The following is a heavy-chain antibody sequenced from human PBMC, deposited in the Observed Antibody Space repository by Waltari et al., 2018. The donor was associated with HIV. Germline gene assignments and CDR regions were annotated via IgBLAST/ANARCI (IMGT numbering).Heavy chain of an antibody. J-gene: IGHJ2*01. V-gene: IGHV2-5*02. CDR3: ARTLTTMVRGANWYFDL. Sequence: QSTLKESGPTVVKPKQTLTLTCTFSGFSLSVAAVGVGWVRQPPGKPLEWLALIYWDGDKRYSPSLERRLSIAKDTASSQVVLTRTNLDPGDTASYFCARTLTTMVRGANWYFDLWGRGTLVTVSS. CDR2: IYWDGDK. CDR1: GFSLSVAAVG. D-gene: IGHD3-10*01.